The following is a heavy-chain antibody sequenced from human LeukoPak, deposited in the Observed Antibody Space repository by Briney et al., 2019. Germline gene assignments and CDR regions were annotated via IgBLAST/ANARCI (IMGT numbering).Heavy chain of an antibody. D-gene: IGHD6-13*01. CDR3: ARRGILDY. CDR1: GFTFSIYG. V-gene: IGHV3-30*03. CDR2: IANDGRDK. J-gene: IGHJ4*02. Sequence: GRSLRLSCAASGFTFSIYGMHWVRQAPGKGLEWVAVIANDGRDKKYVDSVKGRFTISRDNAKNSLYLQMNSLRAEDTAVYYCARRGILDYWGQGTLVTVSS.